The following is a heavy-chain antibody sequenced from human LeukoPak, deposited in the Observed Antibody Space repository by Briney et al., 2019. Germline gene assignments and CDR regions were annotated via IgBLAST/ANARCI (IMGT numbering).Heavy chain of an antibody. CDR3: ARDPGTATRGFHMDV. CDR1: GFTFSHYD. J-gene: IGHJ6*03. Sequence: GRSLRLSCAASGFTFSHYDMHWVRQAPGKGLEWLSLIWSDGRIEQYAASVKGRITISRDNSENTVYLQMNSLRGEDTAVYYCARDPGTATRGFHMDVWGKGTRITVSS. CDR2: IWSDGRIE. V-gene: IGHV3-33*01. D-gene: IGHD6-13*01.